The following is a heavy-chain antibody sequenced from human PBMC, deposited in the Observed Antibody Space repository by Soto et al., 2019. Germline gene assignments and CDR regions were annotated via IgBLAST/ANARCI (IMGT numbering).Heavy chain of an antibody. J-gene: IGHJ5*02. CDR3: ARDRYSSSWVFDP. V-gene: IGHV1-69*13. D-gene: IGHD6-13*01. CDR1: GGTFSSYA. CDR2: IIPIFGTA. Sequence: SVKVSCKASGGTFSSYAISWVRQAPGQGLEWMGGIIPIFGTANYAQKFQGRVTITADESTSTAYMELSSLRSEDTAVYYCARDRYSSSWVFDPWGQGTLVTVSS.